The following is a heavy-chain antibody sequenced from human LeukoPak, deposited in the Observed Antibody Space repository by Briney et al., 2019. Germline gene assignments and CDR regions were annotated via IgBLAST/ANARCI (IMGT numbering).Heavy chain of an antibody. J-gene: IGHJ6*03. Sequence: GGSLRLSCAASGFTFSSYSMNWVRQAPGKGLEWVSYISSSSSTIYYADSVKGRFTISRDNAKNSLYLQMNSLRAEDTAVYYCASSLTTPYYYYYYYMDVWGKGTTVTISS. CDR2: ISSSSSTI. CDR3: ASSLTTPYYYYYYYMDV. D-gene: IGHD3-22*01. V-gene: IGHV3-48*04. CDR1: GFTFSSYS.